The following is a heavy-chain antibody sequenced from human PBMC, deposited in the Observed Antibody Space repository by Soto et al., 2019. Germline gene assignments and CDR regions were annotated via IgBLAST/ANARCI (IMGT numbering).Heavy chain of an antibody. J-gene: IGHJ6*03. CDR1: GFTFSSYW. V-gene: IGHV3-74*01. Sequence: EVQLVESGGGLVQPGGSLRLSCAASGFTFSSYWMHWVRQAPGKGLVWVSRINSDGSSTSYADSVKGRFTISRDNAKNTLYLQMNSLRAEDTAVYYCARAGGSPLNYYYYYYMDVWGKGTTLTVSS. CDR2: INSDGSST. D-gene: IGHD3-16*01. CDR3: ARAGGSPLNYYYYYYMDV.